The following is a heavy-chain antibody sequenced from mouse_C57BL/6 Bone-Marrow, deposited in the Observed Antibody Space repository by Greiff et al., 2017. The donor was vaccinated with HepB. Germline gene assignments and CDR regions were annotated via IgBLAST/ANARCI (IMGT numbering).Heavy chain of an antibody. J-gene: IGHJ3*01. CDR3: ARGGVYYGSSYLAWFAY. Sequence: QVQLQQPGAELVRPGSSVKLSCKASGYTFTSYWMDWVKQRPGQGLEWIGNIYPSDSETHYNQKFKDKATLTVDKSSSTAYMQLSSLTSEDSAVYYCARGGVYYGSSYLAWFAYWGQGTLVTVSA. CDR2: IYPSDSET. CDR1: GYTFTSYW. V-gene: IGHV1-61*01. D-gene: IGHD1-1*01.